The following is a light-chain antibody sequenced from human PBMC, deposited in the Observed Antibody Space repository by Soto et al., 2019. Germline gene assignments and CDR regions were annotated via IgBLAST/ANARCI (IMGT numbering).Light chain of an antibody. CDR2: GNS. Sequence: QPVLTQPPSVSGAPGQRVTISCTGSSSNIGAGYDVHWYQQHPGTAPKLLIYGNSKRPSGVPDRFSGSKSGTSASLAITGLQDEDEADYYCQSYDSSLSAVVFGGGTKLTVL. J-gene: IGLJ2*01. CDR3: QSYDSSLSAVV. V-gene: IGLV1-40*01. CDR1: SSNIGAGYD.